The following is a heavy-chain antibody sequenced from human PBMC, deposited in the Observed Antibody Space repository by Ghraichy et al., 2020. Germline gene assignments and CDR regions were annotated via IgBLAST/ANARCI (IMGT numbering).Heavy chain of an antibody. CDR1: GGSFSGYY. Sequence: SETLSLTCAVYGGSFSGYYWSWIRQPPGKGLEWIGEINHSGSTNYNPSLKSRVTISVDTSKNQFSLKLSSVTAADTAVYYCARVRGSTIFGVVIRHWGQGTLVTVSS. CDR2: INHSGST. D-gene: IGHD3-3*01. V-gene: IGHV4-34*01. CDR3: ARVRGSTIFGVVIRH. J-gene: IGHJ4*02.